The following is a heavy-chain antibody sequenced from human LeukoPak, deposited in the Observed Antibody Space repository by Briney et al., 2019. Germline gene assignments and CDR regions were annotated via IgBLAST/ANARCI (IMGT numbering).Heavy chain of an antibody. V-gene: IGHV3-7*01. Sequence: GGSLRLSCVGSGFTFSTYWMTWVRQAPGKGLEWVANIKQDGSETYYVDSVKGRFTISRDNAKNSVYLQMNSLRADDTAVYYCADPGAGYWGQGTLVTVSS. CDR1: GFTFSTYW. CDR2: IKQDGSET. D-gene: IGHD4-17*01. CDR3: ADPGAGY. J-gene: IGHJ1*01.